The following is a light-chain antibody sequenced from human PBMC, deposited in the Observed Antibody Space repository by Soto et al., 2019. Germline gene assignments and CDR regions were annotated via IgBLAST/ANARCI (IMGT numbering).Light chain of an antibody. Sequence: QSALTQPASVSGSPGQSINISCTGTSSDVGGYNYVSWYQQHPGKAPTVMIYEVSNRPSGVSSRFSGFKSDNTASLTISGLQAEDEADYYCSSYTTGTTLRVFGTGTKVTVL. CDR3: SSYTTGTTLRV. CDR2: EVS. CDR1: SSDVGGYNY. J-gene: IGLJ1*01. V-gene: IGLV2-14*03.